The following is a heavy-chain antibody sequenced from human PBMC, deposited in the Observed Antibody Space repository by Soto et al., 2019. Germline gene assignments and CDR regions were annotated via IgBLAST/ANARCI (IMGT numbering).Heavy chain of an antibody. CDR2: ISSGGSTM. Sequence: PGGSLRLSCAASGFTLSTFGMNWVRQAPGKGLEWVANISSGGSTMYYADSVKGRFTISRDNAKNSLSLQMNSLTDEDTAVYYCARDWYGSGSYPFSGSYHHFDYWGQGTLVTVSS. D-gene: IGHD3-10*01. V-gene: IGHV3-48*02. CDR1: GFTLSTFG. J-gene: IGHJ4*02. CDR3: ARDWYGSGSYPFSGSYHHFDY.